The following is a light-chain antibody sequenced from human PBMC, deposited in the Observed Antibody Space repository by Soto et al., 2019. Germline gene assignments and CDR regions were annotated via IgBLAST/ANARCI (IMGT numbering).Light chain of an antibody. V-gene: IGLV1-44*01. Sequence: QSVLTQPPSASGTPGQRVTISCSGSSSNIGSNTVNWYQQLPGTAPKLLIYSNNQRPSGVPDRFSGSNSGTSVSLAISGLQSEDEADYYCATWDDSLNGWVFGGGTKLTVL. CDR2: SNN. J-gene: IGLJ3*02. CDR1: SSNIGSNT. CDR3: ATWDDSLNGWV.